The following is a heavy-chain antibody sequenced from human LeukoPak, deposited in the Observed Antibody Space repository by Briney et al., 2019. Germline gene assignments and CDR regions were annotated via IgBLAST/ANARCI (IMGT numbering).Heavy chain of an antibody. CDR2: INHSGST. CDR3: ARGLRYCNGGSCPQAY. V-gene: IGHV4-34*01. J-gene: IGHJ4*02. CDR1: GWSFSGYY. Sequence: SETLSLTCAVYGWSFSGYYWSWLRQPPGKGLEWVGEINHSGSTNYNPSLKSRVTISVDTAKNQFSLKLSSVTAADTAVYYCARGLRYCNGGSCPQAYWGQGTLVTVSS. D-gene: IGHD2-15*01.